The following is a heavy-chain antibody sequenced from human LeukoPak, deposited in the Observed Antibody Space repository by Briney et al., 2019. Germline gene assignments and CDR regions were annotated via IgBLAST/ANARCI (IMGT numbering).Heavy chain of an antibody. CDR1: GYTFTSYA. V-gene: IGHV1-3*03. Sequence: ASVKVSCKASGYTFTSYAMHWVRQAPGQRLEWMRWINAGNGNTKYSQEFQGRVTITRDTSASTAYMELSSLRSEDMAVYYCAGENWYYYDSSGYYLDYWGQGTLVTVSS. CDR2: INAGNGNT. CDR3: AGENWYYYDSSGYYLDY. J-gene: IGHJ4*02. D-gene: IGHD3-22*01.